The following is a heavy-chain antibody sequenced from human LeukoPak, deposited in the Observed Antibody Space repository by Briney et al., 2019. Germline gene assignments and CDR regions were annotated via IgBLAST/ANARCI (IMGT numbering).Heavy chain of an antibody. CDR2: ISAGSDYI. D-gene: IGHD1-26*01. J-gene: IGHJ4*02. CDR1: GFMFNGYS. Sequence: GGSLRLSCAASGFMFNGYSLTWVRQAPGKGLEGISYISAGSDYIYYTDSVKGRFTISRDNAKNSLYLQLNSLRVEDTAVYYCARWGLGPSFDYWGRGTLVTVSS. V-gene: IGHV3-21*05. CDR3: ARWGLGPSFDY.